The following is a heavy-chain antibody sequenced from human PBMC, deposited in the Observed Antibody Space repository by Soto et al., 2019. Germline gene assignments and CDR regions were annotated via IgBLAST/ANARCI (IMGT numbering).Heavy chain of an antibody. D-gene: IGHD3-3*01. V-gene: IGHV1-2*02. CDR3: ARAILQNLYYYYAMDV. Sequence: ASVKVSCKASGYTFTDYYIHWVRQAPGQGLEWMGWIHPNGGVTISAQKFQGRVTLTRDTSINTAYMELTRLTSDDTAVYFCARAILQNLYYYYAMDVWGQGTTVTVSS. CDR2: IHPNGGVT. CDR1: GYTFTDYY. J-gene: IGHJ6*02.